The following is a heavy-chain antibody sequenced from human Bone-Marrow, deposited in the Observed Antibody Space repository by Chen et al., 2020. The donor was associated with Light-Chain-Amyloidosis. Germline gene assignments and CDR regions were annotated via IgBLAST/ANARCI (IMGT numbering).Heavy chain of an antibody. CDR3: AKDRCTSISCSDFDY. CDR2: ARGGDGPT. D-gene: IGHD2-2*01. J-gene: IGHJ4*02. V-gene: IGHV3-23*04. CDR1: GFTFGDYA. Sequence: VQLVESGGGLVQPGGSLGPPCVGFGFTFGDYAMTWVRQAPGKGLEWVSVARGGDGPTYYADSVRGRFTIYRDNSKNTLYLQMNSLRAEDTAVYYCAKDRCTSISCSDFDYWGQGTLVTVSS.